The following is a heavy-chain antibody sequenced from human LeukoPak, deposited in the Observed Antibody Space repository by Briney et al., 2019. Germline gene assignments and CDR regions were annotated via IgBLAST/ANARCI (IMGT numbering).Heavy chain of an antibody. V-gene: IGHV5-51*01. J-gene: IGHJ4*02. CDR2: IYPGDSDT. Sequence: GESLKISCKGSGYSFTSYWIGWVRQMPGKGLEWMGIIYPGDSDTRYSQSFQGQVTISADKSISTAYLQWSSLKASDTAMYYCARSYSSSSYYFDYWGQGTLVTVSS. D-gene: IGHD6-6*01. CDR1: GYSFTSYW. CDR3: ARSYSSSSYYFDY.